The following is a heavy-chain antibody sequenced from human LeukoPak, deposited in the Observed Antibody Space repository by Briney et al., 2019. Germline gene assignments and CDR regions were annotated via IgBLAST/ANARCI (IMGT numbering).Heavy chain of an antibody. D-gene: IGHD2-15*01. CDR1: GQSISSGYY. V-gene: IGHV4-38-2*01. CDR3: ARSQWVGGGLFDF. CDR2: MFHNGKI. Sequence: SETLSLTCAVSGQSISSGYYWGWVRQPPGKGLEWIGSMFHNGKIYYNPSLKTEVTISLDTSSQFSLRLSSVTAADTAVYYRARSQWVGGGLFDFWGQGSLVAVSS. J-gene: IGHJ4*02.